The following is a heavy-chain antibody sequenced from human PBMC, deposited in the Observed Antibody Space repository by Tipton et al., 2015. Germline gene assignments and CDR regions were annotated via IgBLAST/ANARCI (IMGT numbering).Heavy chain of an antibody. CDR1: GFSFSNYW. CDR3: ARGRGWRVFDY. J-gene: IGHJ4*02. V-gene: IGHV3-7*01. CDR2: IKPDGSES. D-gene: IGHD3-10*01. Sequence: SLRLSCEASGFSFSNYWMTWVRQAPGKGLEWVANIKPDGSESYYLESVKGRFTFSRDNAKNSLYLQMNRLRAEDTAVYFCARGRGWRVFDYWGQGTLVTVSS.